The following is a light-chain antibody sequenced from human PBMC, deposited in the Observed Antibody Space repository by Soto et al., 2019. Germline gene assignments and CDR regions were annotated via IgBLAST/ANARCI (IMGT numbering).Light chain of an antibody. Sequence: DIHRTQSPSTLSSAVEEIVTITFRAIQSISIWLAWYQQKPGKAAKLLIYDASSLESGVPSRFSGSGSGTEFTLTISSLQPDDFATSYCQQSYSTPWTFGQGTKV. CDR1: QSISIW. CDR3: QQSYSTPWT. CDR2: DAS. V-gene: IGKV1-5*01. J-gene: IGKJ1*01.